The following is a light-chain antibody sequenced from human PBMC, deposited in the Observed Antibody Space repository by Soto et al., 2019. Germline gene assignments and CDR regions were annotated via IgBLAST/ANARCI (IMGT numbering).Light chain of an antibody. J-gene: IGKJ2*01. Sequence: EIVMTQSPATLSLSPGERAALSCRASQRINSELAWYQQKPGQPPRLLIYGASTRATGVPARFTGSESGSEFTLTISGLQSEDFAVYYCQQGHNGPLTFGQGTRLEI. CDR2: GAS. CDR3: QQGHNGPLT. CDR1: QRINSE. V-gene: IGKV3-15*01.